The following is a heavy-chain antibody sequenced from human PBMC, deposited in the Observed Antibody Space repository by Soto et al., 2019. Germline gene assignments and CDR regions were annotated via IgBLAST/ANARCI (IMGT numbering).Heavy chain of an antibody. J-gene: IGHJ6*02. CDR2: IIPMFGTA. CDR1: GGTFSSYA. V-gene: IGHV1-69*13. CDR3: ARGSSGWRYYYYYYGMDV. Sequence: SVKVSCKASGGTFSSYAISWVRQAPGQGLEWMRGIIPMFGTANYAQKFQGRVTITADESTSTAYMELSSLRSEDTAVYYCARGSSGWRYYYYYYGMDVWGQGTTVTVSS. D-gene: IGHD6-19*01.